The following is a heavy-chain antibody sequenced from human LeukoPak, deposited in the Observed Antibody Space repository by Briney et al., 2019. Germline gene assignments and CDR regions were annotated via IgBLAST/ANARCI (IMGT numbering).Heavy chain of an antibody. CDR2: IYYSGST. D-gene: IGHD3-3*01. J-gene: IGHJ6*02. CDR3: ARHGDFGVVIKSDYGMDV. V-gene: IGHV4-59*08. CDR1: GGSISSYY. Sequence: SETLSLTCTVSGGSISSYYWSWVRQPPGKGLEWVGYIYYSGSTNYNPSLKSRVTISVDTFKNQFSLKLSSVTAADSAVYYCARHGDFGVVIKSDYGMDVWGQGTTLTVSS.